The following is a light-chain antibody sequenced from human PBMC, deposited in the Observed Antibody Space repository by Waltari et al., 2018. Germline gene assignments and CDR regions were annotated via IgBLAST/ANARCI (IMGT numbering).Light chain of an antibody. J-gene: IGKJ4*01. CDR3: QQYNNWPPLT. CDR1: QSISRH. Sequence: VMTQSPATLFVSPGEGATLSCRASQSISRHVAWYHQKSGQAPRLLIFDASARATGIPARFSGSGSGTEFTLTISSLQSEDVGVYYCQQYNNWPPLTFGGGTKVEI. V-gene: IGKV3D-15*01. CDR2: DAS.